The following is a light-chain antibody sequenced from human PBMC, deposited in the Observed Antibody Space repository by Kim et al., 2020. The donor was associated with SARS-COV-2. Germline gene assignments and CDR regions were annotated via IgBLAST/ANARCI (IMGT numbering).Light chain of an antibody. V-gene: IGKV3-20*01. CDR1: QSVSSSY. CDR3: QQYGSSPRGFT. CDR2: GAS. J-gene: IGKJ3*01. Sequence: GESATLSCRASQSVSSSYLAWYQQKPGQAPRLLIYGASSRATGIPDRFSGSGSGTDFTLTISRREPEDFAVYYCQQYGSSPRGFTFGPGTKVDIK.